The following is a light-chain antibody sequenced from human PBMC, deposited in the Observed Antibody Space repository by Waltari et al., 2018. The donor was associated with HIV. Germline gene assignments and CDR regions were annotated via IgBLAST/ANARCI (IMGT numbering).Light chain of an antibody. CDR2: DVS. J-gene: IGLJ1*01. CDR1: RSDVGGYNL. CDR3: CSYAGSSYV. Sequence: QSALTKPRSVSGSPGQSVTISCTGTRSDVGGYNLVSWYPQHPGKAPKLMIYDVSKRPSGVPDRFSGSKSGNTASLTISGLQAEDEADYYCCSYAGSSYVFGTGTKVTVL. V-gene: IGLV2-11*01.